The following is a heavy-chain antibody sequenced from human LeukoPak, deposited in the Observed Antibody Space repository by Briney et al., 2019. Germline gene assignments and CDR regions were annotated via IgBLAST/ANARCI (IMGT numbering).Heavy chain of an antibody. CDR3: ARDGSSPMSNYYYAMDV. CDR1: GFSFASYV. J-gene: IGHJ6*02. CDR2: ISNSAATI. Sequence: GGSLRLSCAASGFSFASYVMNWVRQAPGKGLEWVSYISNSAATIYYADSVKGRFTISRDDAKNSLYLQMNSLRAEDTAVYYCARDGSSPMSNYYYAMDVWGQGTTVTVSS. D-gene: IGHD3-10*01. V-gene: IGHV3-48*03.